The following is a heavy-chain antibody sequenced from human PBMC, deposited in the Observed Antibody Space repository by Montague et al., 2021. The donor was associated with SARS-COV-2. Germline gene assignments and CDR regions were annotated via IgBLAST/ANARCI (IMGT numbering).Heavy chain of an antibody. CDR3: ARVFPGYYYYMDV. V-gene: IGHV3-74*01. CDR2: INSDGSST. CDR1: GFTFSSYW. Sequence: FLRLSCAASGFTFSSYWMHWVRQAPGKGLVWVSRINSDGSSTSYADSVRGRFTISRDNAKNTLYLQMNSLRAEDTAVYYCARVFPGYYYYMDVWGKGTTVTVSS. J-gene: IGHJ6*03. D-gene: IGHD2-21*01.